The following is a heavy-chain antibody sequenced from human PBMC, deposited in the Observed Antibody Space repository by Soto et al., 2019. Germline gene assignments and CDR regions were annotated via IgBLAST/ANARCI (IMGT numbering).Heavy chain of an antibody. D-gene: IGHD4-17*01. Sequence: ASVKVSCKASGFTFTSSAMQWVRQARGQRLEWIGWIVVGSGNTNYAQKFQERVTITRDMSTSAAYMELSSLRSEDTAVYYCAATTTVTTLGLYYYYYYMDVWGNGTTVTVS. CDR2: IVVGSGNT. J-gene: IGHJ6*03. CDR3: AATTTVTTLGLYYYYYYMDV. CDR1: GFTFTSSA. V-gene: IGHV1-58*02.